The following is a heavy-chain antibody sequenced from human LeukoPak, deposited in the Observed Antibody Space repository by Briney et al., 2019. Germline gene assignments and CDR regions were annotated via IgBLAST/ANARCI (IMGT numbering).Heavy chain of an antibody. D-gene: IGHD1-1*01. CDR2: IIPIFGTI. CDR3: AAPPPGYSFSNHYYYMDV. J-gene: IGHJ6*03. CDR1: GGTINDYA. V-gene: IGHV1-69*06. Sequence: SVTVSCKPSGGTINDYAIYWVRQAPGQGLEWMARIIPIFGTINYAQNFQDRLTLSADKSTNTAHMELSSLRFDDTAIYYCAAPPPGYSFSNHYYYMDVWGKGTSVIVSS.